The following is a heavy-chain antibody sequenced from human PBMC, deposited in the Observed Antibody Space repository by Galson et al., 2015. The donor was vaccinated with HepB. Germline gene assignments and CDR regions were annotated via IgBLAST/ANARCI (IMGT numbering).Heavy chain of an antibody. CDR2: IYYSGST. Sequence: SETLSLTCTVSGGSISSYYWSWIRQPPGKGLEWIGYIYYSGSTNYNPSLKSRVTISVDTSKNQFSLKLSSVTAADTAVYYCAREERLSITDQKYYYYYYYMDVWGKGTTVTVSS. D-gene: IGHD1-1*01. CDR1: GGSISSYY. V-gene: IGHV4-59*01. J-gene: IGHJ6*03. CDR3: AREERLSITDQKYYYYYYYMDV.